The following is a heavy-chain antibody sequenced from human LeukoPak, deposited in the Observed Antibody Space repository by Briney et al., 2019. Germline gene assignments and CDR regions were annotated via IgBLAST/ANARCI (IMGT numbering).Heavy chain of an antibody. Sequence: PGGSLRLSCAASGFPFSSYWMTWVRQAPGKGLEWVANIQQDGSEKNYVDSVKGRFTISRDNAKNSLYLQMNSLRAEDTAVYYCAQLRSFDYWGQGTLVTVSS. V-gene: IGHV3-7*01. CDR2: IQQDGSEK. CDR3: AQLRSFDY. D-gene: IGHD5-24*01. J-gene: IGHJ4*02. CDR1: GFPFSSYW.